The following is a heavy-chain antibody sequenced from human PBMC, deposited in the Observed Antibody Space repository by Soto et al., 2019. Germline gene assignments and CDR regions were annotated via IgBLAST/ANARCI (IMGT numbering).Heavy chain of an antibody. Sequence: SVKVSCKASGGTFSSYAISWVRQAPGQGLEWMGGIIPIFGTANYAQKFQGRVTITADESTSTAYMELSSLRSEDTAVYYCARDPRLLGGRSSAFDIWGQGTMVTVSS. CDR3: ARDPRLLGGRSSAFDI. CDR2: IIPIFGTA. CDR1: GGTFSSYA. V-gene: IGHV1-69*13. J-gene: IGHJ3*02. D-gene: IGHD2-2*01.